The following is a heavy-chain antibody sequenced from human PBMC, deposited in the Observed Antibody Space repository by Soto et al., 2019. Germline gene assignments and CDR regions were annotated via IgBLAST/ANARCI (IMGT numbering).Heavy chain of an antibody. CDR1: GGSISSGGYS. V-gene: IGHV4-30-2*01. Sequence: SETLSLTCAVSGGSISSGGYSWSWIRQPPGKGLEWIGYIYHSGSTYYNPSLKSRVTISVDGSKNQFSLKLSSVTAADTAVYYCARGYYDSSGYPDIDYWGQGTLVTVSS. CDR3: ARGYYDSSGYPDIDY. CDR2: IYHSGST. D-gene: IGHD3-22*01. J-gene: IGHJ4*02.